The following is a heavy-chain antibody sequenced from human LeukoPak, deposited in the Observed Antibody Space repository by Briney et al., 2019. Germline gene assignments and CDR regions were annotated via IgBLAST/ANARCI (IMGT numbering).Heavy chain of an antibody. V-gene: IGHV1-2*02. J-gene: IGHJ5*02. CDR1: GYTFTSYG. D-gene: IGHD3-22*01. CDR2: INPNSGGT. Sequence: GASVKVSCKASGYTFTSYGISWVRQAPGQGLEWMGWINPNSGGTNYAQKFQGRVTMTRDTSISTAYMELSRLRSDDTAVYYCAREDDSSGYYSNWFDPWGQGTLVTVSS. CDR3: AREDDSSGYYSNWFDP.